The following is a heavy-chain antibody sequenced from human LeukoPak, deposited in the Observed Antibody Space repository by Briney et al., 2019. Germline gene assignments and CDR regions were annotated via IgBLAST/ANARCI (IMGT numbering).Heavy chain of an antibody. D-gene: IGHD5-24*01. J-gene: IGHJ5*02. CDR3: ARGRGWFDA. Sequence: GGSLRLSCAASGFTFSDYWMTWVRQAPGKGLQWVANIKDDGSETYYVDSVKGRFTISRDNAKNSLYLQMNSLRAKDTAVYSCARGRGWFDAWGQGTLVTVSS. V-gene: IGHV3-7*01. CDR2: IKDDGSET. CDR1: GFTFSDYW.